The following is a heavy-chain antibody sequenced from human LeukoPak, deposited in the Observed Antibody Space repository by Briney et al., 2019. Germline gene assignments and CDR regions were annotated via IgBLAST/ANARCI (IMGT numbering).Heavy chain of an antibody. CDR1: GGTFSSYA. J-gene: IGHJ6*04. V-gene: IGHV1-69*06. Sequence: GASVKVSCKASGGTFSSYAISWVRQAPGQGLEWMGGIIPIFGTANYAQKFQGRVTITADKSTSTAYMELSSLRSEDTAVYYCASPSLGYTSSVYYGMDVWGKGTTVTVSS. D-gene: IGHD6-13*01. CDR2: IIPIFGTA. CDR3: ASPSLGYTSSVYYGMDV.